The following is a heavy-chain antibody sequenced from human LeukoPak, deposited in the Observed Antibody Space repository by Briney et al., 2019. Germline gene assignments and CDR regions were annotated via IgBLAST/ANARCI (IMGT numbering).Heavy chain of an antibody. D-gene: IGHD3-10*01. CDR1: GFIFTNYW. V-gene: IGHV3-7*01. Sequence: GGSLRLSCAASGFIFTNYWMTWVRQAPGKGLEWVANIRQDGGEKYYVDSVKGRFTISRDNTKNSLYLQMNSLRAEDTAVYYCARAQPFGGCWGQGTLVTVSS. J-gene: IGHJ4*02. CDR2: IRQDGGEK. CDR3: ARAQPFGGC.